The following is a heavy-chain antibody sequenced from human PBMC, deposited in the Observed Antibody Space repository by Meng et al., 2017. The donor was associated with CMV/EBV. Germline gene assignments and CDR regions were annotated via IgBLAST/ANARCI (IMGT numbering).Heavy chain of an antibody. Sequence: KAAGGTFSSYAISWWRQAPGQGLEWRGGIIPIFSTANYAQKFQGRVTITTDESTSTAYMELSSLRSEDTAVYYCARSIFGVVAYFDYWGQGTLVTVSS. V-gene: IGHV1-69*05. CDR3: ARSIFGVVAYFDY. D-gene: IGHD3-3*01. CDR1: GGTFSSYA. J-gene: IGHJ4*02. CDR2: IIPIFSTA.